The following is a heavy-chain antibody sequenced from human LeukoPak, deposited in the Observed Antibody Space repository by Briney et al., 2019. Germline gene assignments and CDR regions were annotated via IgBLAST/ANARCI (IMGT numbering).Heavy chain of an antibody. J-gene: IGHJ6*03. D-gene: IGHD6-13*01. CDR2: IYYSGST. CDR3: AKSIASAGTNSCYYMDV. Sequence: SQTLSLTCTVSGGSISSGDYYWSWIRQPPGKGLEWIGYIYYSGSTYYNPSLKSRVTTSVDTSKNQFSLKLSSVTAADTAVYFCAKSIASAGTNSCYYMDVWGKGTTVTVSS. V-gene: IGHV4-30-4*01. CDR1: GGSISSGDYY.